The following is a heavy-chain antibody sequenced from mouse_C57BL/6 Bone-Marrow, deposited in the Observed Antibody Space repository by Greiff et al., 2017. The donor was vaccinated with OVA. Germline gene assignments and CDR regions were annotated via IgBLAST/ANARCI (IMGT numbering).Heavy chain of an antibody. V-gene: IGHV1-81*01. CDR2: IYPRSGNT. Sequence: QVQLQQSGAELARPGASVKLSCKASGYTFTSYGISWVKQRTGQGLEWIGEIYPRSGNTYYNEKFKGKATLTADKSSSTAYMELRSLTSEVSAVYFCARSFSWYFDVWGTGTTLTVSS. CDR1: GYTFTSYG. CDR3: ARSFSWYFDV. J-gene: IGHJ1*03.